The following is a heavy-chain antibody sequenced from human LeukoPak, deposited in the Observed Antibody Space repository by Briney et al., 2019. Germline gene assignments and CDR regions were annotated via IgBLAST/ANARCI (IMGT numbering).Heavy chain of an antibody. CDR2: IY. D-gene: IGHD6-13*01. CDR1: VGSISSSSYY. Sequence: SETLSLTCTVSVGSISSSSYYWGWIRQPPGKGLEWIGSIYYNPSLKSRVTISVDTSKNEFSLKLSSVTAADTAVYYCARSGSSWPHDAFDIWGQGTMVTVSS. CDR3: ARSGSSWPHDAFDI. J-gene: IGHJ3*02. V-gene: IGHV4-39*01.